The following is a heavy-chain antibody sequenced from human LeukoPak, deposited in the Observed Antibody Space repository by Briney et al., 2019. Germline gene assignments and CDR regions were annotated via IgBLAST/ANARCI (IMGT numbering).Heavy chain of an antibody. CDR1: GGSISSYY. D-gene: IGHD4-17*01. Sequence: SETLSLTCTVSGGSISSYYWSWIRQPPGKGLEWIGYIYYSGSTNYNPSLKSRVTISVDTSKNQFSLKLSSVTAADTAVYYCARGLGDYGLNYYYYYGMDVWGQGTTVTVSS. CDR2: IYYSGST. V-gene: IGHV4-59*12. J-gene: IGHJ6*02. CDR3: ARGLGDYGLNYYYYYGMDV.